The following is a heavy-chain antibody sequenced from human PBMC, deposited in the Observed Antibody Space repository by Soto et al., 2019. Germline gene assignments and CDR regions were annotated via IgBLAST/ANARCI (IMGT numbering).Heavy chain of an antibody. CDR2: ISYDGSNK. CDR1: GFTFSSYG. CDR3: AKDRPRPYGYSSSWELWYFDY. Sequence: PGGSLRLSCAGSGFTFSSYGMHWVRQAPGKGLEWVAVISYDGSNKYYADSVKGRFTISRDNSKNTLYLQMNSLRAEDTAVYYCAKDRPRPYGYSSSWELWYFDYWGQGTLVTVSS. J-gene: IGHJ4*02. D-gene: IGHD6-13*01. V-gene: IGHV3-30*18.